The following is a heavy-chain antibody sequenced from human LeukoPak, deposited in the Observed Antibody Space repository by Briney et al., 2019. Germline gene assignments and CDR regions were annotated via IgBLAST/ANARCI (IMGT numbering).Heavy chain of an antibody. CDR3: ARQGLGNAFDI. CDR2: IIPIFGTA. V-gene: IGHV1-69*13. Sequence: ASVKVSCKASGGTFSSYAISWMRLAPGQGHEWMGRIIPIFGTANYAQKFQGRVTITADESTSTAYMELSSLRSEDTAVYYCARQGLGNAFDIWGQGTMVTVSS. J-gene: IGHJ3*02. D-gene: IGHD3-10*01. CDR1: GGTFSSYA.